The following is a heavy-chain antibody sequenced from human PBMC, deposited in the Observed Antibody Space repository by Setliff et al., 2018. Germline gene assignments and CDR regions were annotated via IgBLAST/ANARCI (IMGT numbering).Heavy chain of an antibody. V-gene: IGHV4-61*09. CDR3: ARENGYCSGGACYFMFDY. Sequence: SETLSLTCTVSGDSLTSGPYYWTWVRQPAGKGLEWIGHIYTSGTTNYSPSLKSRVTISLDTSNNQFSLELRAVTAADTALYYCARENGYCSGGACYFMFDYWGQGTLVTVSS. D-gene: IGHD2-15*01. J-gene: IGHJ4*02. CDR1: GDSLTSGPYY. CDR2: IYTSGTT.